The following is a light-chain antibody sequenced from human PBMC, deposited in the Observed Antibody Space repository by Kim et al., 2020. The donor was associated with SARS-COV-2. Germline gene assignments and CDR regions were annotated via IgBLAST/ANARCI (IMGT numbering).Light chain of an antibody. CDR1: SLRNYY. CDR2: GEN. J-gene: IGLJ2*01. V-gene: IGLV3-19*01. CDR3: NCRDSSGNHLL. Sequence: ALGQTVRITCQGDSLRNYYASWYQQKPGQAPVFVIYGENNRPSGIPDRFSGSFSGNTASLTITGAQAEDEADYYCNCRDSSGNHLLFGGGTQLTV.